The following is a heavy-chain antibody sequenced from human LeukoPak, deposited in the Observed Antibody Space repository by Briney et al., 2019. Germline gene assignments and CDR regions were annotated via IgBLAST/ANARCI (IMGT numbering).Heavy chain of an antibody. CDR2: IRSKANSYAT. Sequence: QTGGSLRLSCAASGFTFSGSAMHWVRQASGKGLEWVGRIRSKANSYATAYSASVKGRVTISRDDSKNTAYLQMNSLKTEDTAVYYCTRQRGYSGYGTYAFDIWGQGTMVTVSS. CDR1: GFTFSGSA. D-gene: IGHD5-12*01. CDR3: TRQRGYSGYGTYAFDI. V-gene: IGHV3-73*01. J-gene: IGHJ3*02.